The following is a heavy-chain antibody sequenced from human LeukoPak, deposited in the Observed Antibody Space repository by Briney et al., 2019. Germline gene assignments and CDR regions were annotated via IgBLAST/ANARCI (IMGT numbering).Heavy chain of an antibody. D-gene: IGHD2/OR15-2a*01. CDR3: ARGKTSQNIVTRKTYNWFDP. V-gene: IGHV3-21*01. Sequence: GGSLRLSCAAPGFTFSSYSMNWVRQAPGKGLEWVSSISSSSDYIYYADSVKGRFTISRDNAKNSLYLQMKSLRAEDTAVYYCARGKTSQNIVTRKTYNWFDPWGQGTLVTVSS. CDR1: GFTFSSYS. CDR2: ISSSSDYI. J-gene: IGHJ5*02.